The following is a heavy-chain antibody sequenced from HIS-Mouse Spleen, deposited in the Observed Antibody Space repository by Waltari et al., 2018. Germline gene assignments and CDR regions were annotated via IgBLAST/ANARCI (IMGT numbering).Heavy chain of an antibody. V-gene: IGHV4-39*07. J-gene: IGHJ2*01. Sequence: QLQLQESGPGLVKPSETLSLTCTVPGGSISSRRYSWGWIRQPPGKGLEWIGSIYYSGSTYYNPSLKSRVTISVDTSKNQFSLKLSSVTAADTAVYYCAREIPYSSSWYDWYFDLWGRGTLVTVSS. CDR3: AREIPYSSSWYDWYFDL. CDR1: GGSISSRRYS. CDR2: IYYSGST. D-gene: IGHD6-13*01.